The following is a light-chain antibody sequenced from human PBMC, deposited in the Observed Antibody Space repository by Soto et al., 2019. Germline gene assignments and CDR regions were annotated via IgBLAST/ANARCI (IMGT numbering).Light chain of an antibody. V-gene: IGKV3-20*01. CDR1: QSVRNNY. J-gene: IGKJ5*01. CDR2: GAS. CDR3: QQYGSSPIT. Sequence: EIVLTHSPGTLSLSPGERGTLSCRASQSVRNNYLAWYQQKPGQAPRLLIYGASSTATGIPDRFSGSGSGTDFTLTISRLEPEDFAVYYCQQYGSSPITFGQGTRLEIK.